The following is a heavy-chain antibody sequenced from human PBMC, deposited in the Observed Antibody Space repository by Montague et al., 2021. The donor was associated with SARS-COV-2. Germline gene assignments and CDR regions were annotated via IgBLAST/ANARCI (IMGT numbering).Heavy chain of an antibody. CDR1: GGSISSTSFF. D-gene: IGHD6-19*01. V-gene: IGHV4-39*01. CDR3: GRSTSGWFIY. Sequence: SETLSLTCSVSGGSISSTSFFWAWIRQPPGKGLEWVGSMYSSGTTYYNPSLKSRVTISGDTSRNQLSVRLSSVTAAGTAVYYRGRSTSGWFIYWGQGTLVTVSS. J-gene: IGHJ4*02. CDR2: MYSSGTT.